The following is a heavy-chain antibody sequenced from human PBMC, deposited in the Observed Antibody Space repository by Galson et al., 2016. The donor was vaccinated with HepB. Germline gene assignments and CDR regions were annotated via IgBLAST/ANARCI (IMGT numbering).Heavy chain of an antibody. V-gene: IGHV3-23*01. CDR1: GFTFSSYA. CDR3: ATQMIPIVGATLYFDY. D-gene: IGHD1-26*01. Sequence: SLRLSCAASGFTFSSYAMSWVRQAPGKGLEWVSALSDGSGRTYYAESVKGRFTISRDDSQDTLYLQMNSLRAEDTAVYFCATQMIPIVGATLYFDYWGQGTLVTVSS. J-gene: IGHJ4*02. CDR2: LSDGSGRT.